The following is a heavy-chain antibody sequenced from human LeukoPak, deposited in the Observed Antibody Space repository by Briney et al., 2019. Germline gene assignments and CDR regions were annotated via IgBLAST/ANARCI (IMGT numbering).Heavy chain of an antibody. Sequence: GGSLRLSCAASNFTFSDYTMNWVRQTPGKGLEWLSSVTSSSSFIYYADSVKGRFTISRDNSKNTLYLQMKSLRAEDTAVYYCAKGGGYEAQYYYYYLDVWGKGTTVTISS. CDR2: VTSSSSFI. CDR1: NFTFSDYT. V-gene: IGHV3-21*01. J-gene: IGHJ6*03. D-gene: IGHD5-12*01. CDR3: AKGGGYEAQYYYYYLDV.